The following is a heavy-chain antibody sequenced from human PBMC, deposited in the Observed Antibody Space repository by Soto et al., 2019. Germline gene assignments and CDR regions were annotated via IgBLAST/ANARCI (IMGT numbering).Heavy chain of an antibody. D-gene: IGHD6-19*01. CDR1: GLSFISSF. CDR2: INQDGGGK. V-gene: IGHV3-7*03. Sequence: GTRSLSCVTSGLSFISSFMCWVRQAPGKGLEWVANINQDGGGKYYVDSVEGRFTISRDNAKESLYLQMNSLRGEDTAVYYCARYFRGSGRYFFDYWGQGTLVTVSS. CDR3: ARYFRGSGRYFFDY. J-gene: IGHJ4*02.